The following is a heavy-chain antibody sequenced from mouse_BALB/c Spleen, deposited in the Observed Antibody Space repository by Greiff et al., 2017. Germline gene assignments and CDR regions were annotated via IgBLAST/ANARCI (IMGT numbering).Heavy chain of an antibody. V-gene: IGHV1-14*01. CDR2: INPYNDGT. D-gene: IGHD1-2*01. CDR1: GYTFTSYV. Sequence: VQLQQSGPELVKPGASVKMSCKASGYTFTSYVMHWVKQKPGQGLEWIGYINPYNDGTKYNEKFKGKATLTSDKSSSTAYMELSSLTSEDSAVYYCARGGGITTATDFDYWGQGTTLTVSS. J-gene: IGHJ2*01. CDR3: ARGGGITTATDFDY.